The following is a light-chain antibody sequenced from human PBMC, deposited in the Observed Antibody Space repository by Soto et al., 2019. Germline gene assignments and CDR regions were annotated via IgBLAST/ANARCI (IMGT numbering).Light chain of an antibody. J-gene: IGKJ1*01. Sequence: DILLTQSPSTLSASVGDRVTISCRASQSINKWLAWYQHKPGKAPNLLIYEVSTLHSGVPSRFSGSGSGTEFTLTISSLRPDDFATYYCQHYNGERATFGPGTKVEI. CDR2: EVS. CDR1: QSINKW. V-gene: IGKV1-5*03. CDR3: QHYNGERAT.